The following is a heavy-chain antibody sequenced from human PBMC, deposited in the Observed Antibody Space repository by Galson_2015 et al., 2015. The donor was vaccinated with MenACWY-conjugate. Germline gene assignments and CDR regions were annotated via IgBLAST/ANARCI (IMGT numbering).Heavy chain of an antibody. Sequence: SLRLSCAASGFTFSNYAMHWVRQAPGKGLQWVSGLSATGTYTYYADSIKGRFTISRDNSQNTLYLHMERLRAEDTAVYYCAKLPTDGDWFDRCGQGTLVTVSS. V-gene: IGHV3-23*01. CDR2: LSATGTYT. D-gene: IGHD4-17*01. J-gene: IGHJ5*02. CDR1: GFTFSNYA. CDR3: AKLPTDGDWFDR.